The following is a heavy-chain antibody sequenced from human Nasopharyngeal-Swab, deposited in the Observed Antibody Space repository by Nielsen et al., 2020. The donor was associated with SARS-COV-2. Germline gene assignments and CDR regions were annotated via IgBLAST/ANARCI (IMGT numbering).Heavy chain of an antibody. D-gene: IGHD3-22*01. CDR1: GFTFSSYG. Sequence: GGSLRLSCAASGFTFSSYGMHWVRQAPGKGLEWVAVIWYDGSNKYYADSVKGRFTISRDNSKNTLYLQMNSLRAEDTAVYYCARVVSYYYGMDVWGQGTTDTVSS. CDR2: IWYDGSNK. V-gene: IGHV3-33*01. CDR3: ARVVSYYYGMDV. J-gene: IGHJ6*02.